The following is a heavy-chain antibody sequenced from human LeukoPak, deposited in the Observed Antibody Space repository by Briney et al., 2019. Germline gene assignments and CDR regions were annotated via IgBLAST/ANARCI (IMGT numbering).Heavy chain of an antibody. Sequence: SVKVSCKASGGTFSSYAISWVRQAPGQGLEWMGGIIPIFGTANYAQKFQGRVTITTDESTSTAYMELSSLRSEDTAVYYCARGVSNYDFWSGYFRGYYYYMDVWGKGTTVTVSS. V-gene: IGHV1-69*05. CDR2: IIPIFGTA. D-gene: IGHD3-3*01. J-gene: IGHJ6*03. CDR1: GGTFSSYA. CDR3: ARGVSNYDFWSGYFRGYYYYMDV.